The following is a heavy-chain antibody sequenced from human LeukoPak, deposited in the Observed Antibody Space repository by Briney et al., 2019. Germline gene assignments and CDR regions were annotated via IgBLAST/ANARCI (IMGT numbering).Heavy chain of an antibody. CDR2: FDPEDGET. CDR3: ATYYDILTGYFYFDY. D-gene: IGHD3-9*01. Sequence: ASVKVSCKVSGYTLTELSMHWVRQAPGKGLEWMGGFDPEDGETIYAQKFQGRVTMTEDTSTDTAYMELSRLRSEDTAVYYCATYYDILTGYFYFDYWGQGTLVTVSS. CDR1: GYTLTELS. J-gene: IGHJ4*02. V-gene: IGHV1-24*01.